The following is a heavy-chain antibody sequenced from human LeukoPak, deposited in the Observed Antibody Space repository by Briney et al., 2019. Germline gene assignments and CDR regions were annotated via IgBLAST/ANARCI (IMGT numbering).Heavy chain of an antibody. CDR1: GGSISNYY. V-gene: IGHV4-59*01. J-gene: IGHJ3*02. CDR3: ARRYCSGGSCNDAFDI. D-gene: IGHD2-15*01. CDR2: IYYSGST. Sequence: PSETLSLTCTVSGGSISNYYWSWIRQPPGKGLEWIGYIYYSGSTNYNPSLRSRVTISVDTSKNQFSLKLSSVTAADTAVYYCARRYCSGGSCNDAFDIWGQGTMVTVSS.